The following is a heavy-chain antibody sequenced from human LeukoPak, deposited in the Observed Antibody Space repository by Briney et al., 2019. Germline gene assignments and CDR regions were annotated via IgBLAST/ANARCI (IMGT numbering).Heavy chain of an antibody. Sequence: GASVKVSCMASGYTFTSYGISWVRQAPGQGLEWMGWISAYNGNTNYAQKLQGRVTMTTDTSTSTAYMELRSRRSDDTAVYYCARNDVVVVAATQRFNYYYGMDVWGQGTTVTVSS. CDR3: ARNDVVVVAATQRFNYYYGMDV. D-gene: IGHD2-15*01. CDR1: GYTFTSYG. V-gene: IGHV1-18*01. J-gene: IGHJ6*02. CDR2: ISAYNGNT.